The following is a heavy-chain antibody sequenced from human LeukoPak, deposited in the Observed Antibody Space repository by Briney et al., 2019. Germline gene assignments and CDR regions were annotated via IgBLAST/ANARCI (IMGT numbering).Heavy chain of an antibody. D-gene: IGHD3-22*01. Sequence: PGGSLRLSCAASGFTFSSYAMSWVRQAPGKGLEWVSAISGSGGSTYYADSVKGRFTISRDNSKNTLYLQMNSLRAEDTAVYYCAKAYYYDRSGYDDAFDIWGQGTMVTVSS. J-gene: IGHJ3*02. CDR1: GFTFSSYA. V-gene: IGHV3-23*01. CDR3: AKAYYYDRSGYDDAFDI. CDR2: ISGSGGST.